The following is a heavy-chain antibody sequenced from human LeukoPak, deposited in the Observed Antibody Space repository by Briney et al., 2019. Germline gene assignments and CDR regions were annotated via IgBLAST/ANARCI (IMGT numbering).Heavy chain of an antibody. CDR3: ARDNEIVVVTAPMGYFDY. CDR2: INPSGGST. Sequence: GASVNVSCTASGYTFTGYYMHWVRQAPGQGLEWMGIINPSGGSTSYAQKFQGRVTMTRDTSTSTVYMELSSLRSEDTAVYYCARDNEIVVVTAPMGYFDYWGQGTLVTVSS. D-gene: IGHD2-21*02. V-gene: IGHV1-46*01. CDR1: GYTFTGYY. J-gene: IGHJ4*02.